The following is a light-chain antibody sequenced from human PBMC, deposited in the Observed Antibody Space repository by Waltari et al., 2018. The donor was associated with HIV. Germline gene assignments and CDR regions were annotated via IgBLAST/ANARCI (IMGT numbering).Light chain of an antibody. V-gene: IGLV3-25*03. CDR1: ALANQY. Sequence: SYELTQPPSVSVSPGQTARITCSGDALANQYAYWYQRKPGQAPVLVIYKDRERSSGIPERFSGSSSGTTCKVTISGVQAEDEADYYCQSADSSGTYLVIFGGGTKLTVL. J-gene: IGLJ2*01. CDR2: KDR. CDR3: QSADSSGTYLVI.